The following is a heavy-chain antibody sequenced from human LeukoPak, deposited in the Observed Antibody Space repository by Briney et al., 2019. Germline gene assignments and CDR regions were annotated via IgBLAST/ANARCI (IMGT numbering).Heavy chain of an antibody. J-gene: IGHJ3*02. Sequence: PSETLSLTCAVSGYSISSGYYWGRIRQPPGKGLEWIGSIYHSGSTYYNPSLKSRVTISVDTSKNQFSLKLSSVTAADTAVYYCARQRGILTGPRGAFDIWGQGTMVTVSS. D-gene: IGHD3-9*01. CDR3: ARQRGILTGPRGAFDI. V-gene: IGHV4-38-2*01. CDR2: IYHSGST. CDR1: GYSISSGYY.